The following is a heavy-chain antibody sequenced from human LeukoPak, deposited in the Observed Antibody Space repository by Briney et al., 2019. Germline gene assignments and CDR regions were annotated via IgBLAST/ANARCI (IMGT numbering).Heavy chain of an antibody. V-gene: IGHV4-34*01. J-gene: IGHJ6*02. Sequence: SKTLSLTCAVYGGSFSGYYWSWIRQPPGKGLEWIGEINDSGSTNYNPSLKSRVTISVDTSKNQLSLKLSSVTAADTAVYYCARVAAAGIYYYYGMDVWGQGTTVTVSS. CDR2: INDSGST. CDR3: ARVAAAGIYYYYGMDV. CDR1: GGSFSGYY. D-gene: IGHD6-13*01.